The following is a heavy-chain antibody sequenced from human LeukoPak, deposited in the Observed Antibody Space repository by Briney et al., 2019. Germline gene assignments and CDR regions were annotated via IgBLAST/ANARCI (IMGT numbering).Heavy chain of an antibody. CDR1: GFTFTNSF. Sequence: GGSLRLSCTASGFTFTNSFMHWVRHAPGKGPVWVSRISADGGSSFYADSVKGRFTISRDNAKNTLYLQINSLRAEDTALYYCVRLYGYWGQGTLVTVSS. J-gene: IGHJ4*02. CDR3: VRLYGY. V-gene: IGHV3-74*01. CDR2: ISADGGSS. D-gene: IGHD2-2*02.